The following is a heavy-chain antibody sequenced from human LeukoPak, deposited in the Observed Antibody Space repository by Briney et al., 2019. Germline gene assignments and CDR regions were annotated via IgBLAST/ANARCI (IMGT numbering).Heavy chain of an antibody. Sequence: GGSLRLSCAASGFTFRIYGMNWVRQAPGKGLEWVSSISDTSDISYADSVKGRFTVSRDNAKNSVFLQMNSLRLEDTAVYYCARDRGARGRGLAWGQGTLVSVSS. CDR2: ISDTSDI. D-gene: IGHD3-10*01. V-gene: IGHV3-21*06. CDR1: GFTFRIYG. CDR3: ARDRGARGRGLA. J-gene: IGHJ4*02.